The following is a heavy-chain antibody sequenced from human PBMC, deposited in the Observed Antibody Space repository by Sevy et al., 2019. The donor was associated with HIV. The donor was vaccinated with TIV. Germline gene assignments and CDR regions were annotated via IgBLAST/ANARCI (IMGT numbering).Heavy chain of an antibody. J-gene: IGHJ4*02. V-gene: IGHV3-7*01. CDR3: ARDGSSFVLLWFGELHY. Sequence: GGSLRLSCAASGFTFSSYWMSWVRQAPGKGLEWVANIKQDGSEKYYVDSVKGRFTISRDNAKNSLYLQMNSLRAEDTAVYYCARDGSSFVLLWFGELHYWGQGTLVTVSS. D-gene: IGHD3-10*01. CDR2: IKQDGSEK. CDR1: GFTFSSYW.